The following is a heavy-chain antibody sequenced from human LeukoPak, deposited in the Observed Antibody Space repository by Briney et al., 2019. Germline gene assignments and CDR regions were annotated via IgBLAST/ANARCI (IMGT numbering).Heavy chain of an antibody. CDR3: ARVRGYSSSHY. D-gene: IGHD6-13*01. CDR1: AFTFSSYW. J-gene: IGHJ4*02. CDR2: IKQDGSEK. V-gene: IGHV3-7*04. Sequence: PGGSLRLSCAASAFTFSSYWMSWVRQAPGKGLKWVANIKQDGSEKYYVDSVKGRFTISRDNAKNSLYLQMNSLRAEDTAVYYCARVRGYSSSHYWGQGTLVTVSS.